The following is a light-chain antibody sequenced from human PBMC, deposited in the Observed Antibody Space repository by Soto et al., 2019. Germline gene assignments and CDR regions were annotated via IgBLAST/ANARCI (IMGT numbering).Light chain of an antibody. CDR3: QQRSNWPPNT. CDR1: QSVSSY. Sequence: EIVLTQSPATLSLSPGERATLSCRASQSVSSYLAWYQQKPGQAPRLLIYDASNRATGIPARFSGSGSGTDFTVTISSLEPEDFAVYYCQQRSNWPPNTFGQGTRLENK. CDR2: DAS. V-gene: IGKV3-11*01. J-gene: IGKJ5*01.